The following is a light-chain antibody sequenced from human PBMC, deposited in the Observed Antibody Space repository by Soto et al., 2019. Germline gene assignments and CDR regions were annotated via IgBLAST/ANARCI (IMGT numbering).Light chain of an antibody. CDR2: KAS. CDR3: QHYNSYSEA. Sequence: DIQMTQSPSTLSGSVGDRVTITCRASQTISSWLAWYQQKQGKAPKLPIYKASTLKSGVPSRFGGSGSVTEFTLTISSLQPDDFAADYCQHYNSYSEAFGQGTKVDIK. CDR1: QTISSW. J-gene: IGKJ1*01. V-gene: IGKV1-5*03.